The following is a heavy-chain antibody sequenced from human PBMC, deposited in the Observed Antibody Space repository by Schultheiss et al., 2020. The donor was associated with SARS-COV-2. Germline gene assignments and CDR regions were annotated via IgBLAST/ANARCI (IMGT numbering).Heavy chain of an antibody. CDR3: ARSDLGYLYIDL. J-gene: IGHJ2*01. CDR2: IYPGDSDT. D-gene: IGHD7-27*01. Sequence: GGSLRLSCKGSGYSFTSYWIGWVRQMPGKGLEWMGIIYPGDSDTRYSPSFQGQVTISADRSISTAYLQWSGLKASDTAMYYCARSDLGYLYIDLWGRGTLVTVSS. V-gene: IGHV5-51*01. CDR1: GYSFTSYW.